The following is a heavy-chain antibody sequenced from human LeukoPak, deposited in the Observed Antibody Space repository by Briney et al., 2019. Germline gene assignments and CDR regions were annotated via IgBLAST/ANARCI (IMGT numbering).Heavy chain of an antibody. CDR2: ISGSGGST. V-gene: IGHV3-23*01. J-gene: IGHJ4*02. D-gene: IGHD6-13*01. CDR3: AKANHPIAAAGTSFDY. CDR1: GFTFSSYA. Sequence: GGSLILSCAASGFTFSSYAMSWVRQAPGKGLEWVSAISGSGGSTYYADSVKGRFTISRDNSKNTLYLQMNSLRAEDTAVYYCAKANHPIAAAGTSFDYWGQGTLVTVSS.